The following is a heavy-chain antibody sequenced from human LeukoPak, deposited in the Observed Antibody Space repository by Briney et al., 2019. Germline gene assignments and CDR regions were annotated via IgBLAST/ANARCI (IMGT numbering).Heavy chain of an antibody. D-gene: IGHD3-22*01. CDR3: ARGYYDNSGYYFPFDF. J-gene: IGHJ4*02. CDR1: GFTFSSYE. Sequence: PGGSLRLSCAASGFTFSSYEMNWVRQAPGKGLQWVSDISSSGTTIYYADSVKGRFTISRDNAKNSLYLQMNSLRAEDTAVYYCARGYYDNSGYYFPFDFWGQGTLVTVSS. CDR2: ISSSGTTI. V-gene: IGHV3-48*03.